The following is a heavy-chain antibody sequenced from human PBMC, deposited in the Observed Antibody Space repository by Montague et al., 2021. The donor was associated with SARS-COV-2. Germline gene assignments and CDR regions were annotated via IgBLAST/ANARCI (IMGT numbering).Heavy chain of an antibody. CDR2: ISSSGSTI. Sequence: SLRLSCAASGFTFSSYEMNWVRQAPGKGLEWVSYISSSGSTIYYADSVKGRFTTSRDNAKNSLYLQMNSLRAEDTAVYYCARDRPDIVVVPAAIFRRYGMDVWGRGTTVTVSS. V-gene: IGHV3-48*03. CDR3: ARDRPDIVVVPAAIFRRYGMDV. CDR1: GFTFSSYE. D-gene: IGHD2-2*01. J-gene: IGHJ6*02.